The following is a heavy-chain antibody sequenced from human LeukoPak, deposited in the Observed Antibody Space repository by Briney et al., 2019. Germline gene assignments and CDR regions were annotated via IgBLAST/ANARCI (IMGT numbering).Heavy chain of an antibody. CDR2: ISSSSSYI. J-gene: IGHJ4*02. CDR1: GFTFSSYS. CDR3: ARDLAVAGTFDY. V-gene: IGHV3-21*01. Sequence: GGSLRLSCAASGFTFSSYSMNWVRQAPGKGLEWVSSISSSSSYIYYADSVKGRFTISRNNAKNSLYLQMNSLRAEDTAVYYCARDLAVAGTFDYWGQGTLVTVSS. D-gene: IGHD6-19*01.